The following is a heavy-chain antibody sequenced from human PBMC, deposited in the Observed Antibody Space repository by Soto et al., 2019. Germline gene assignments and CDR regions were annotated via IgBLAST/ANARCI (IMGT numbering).Heavy chain of an antibody. D-gene: IGHD5-12*01. CDR3: ARFKIVPTSTYYYYGMDV. Sequence: GESLKISCKGSEDSFTTYWIGWVRQMPGKGLEWMGIIYPVDSDTKYSPSFQGQVTISANKSISTAYLQWSSLKASDTAMYYCARFKIVPTSTYYYYGMDVWGQGTTVTVS. CDR1: EDSFTTYW. CDR2: IYPVDSDT. V-gene: IGHV5-51*01. J-gene: IGHJ6*02.